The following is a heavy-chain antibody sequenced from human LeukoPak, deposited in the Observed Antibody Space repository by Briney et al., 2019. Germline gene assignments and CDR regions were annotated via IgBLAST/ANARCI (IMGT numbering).Heavy chain of an antibody. CDR3: ARDKNPRPYYDFWSGKDWFDP. CDR2: ISYDGSNK. Sequence: PGGSLRLSCAASGFTFSSYAMHWVRQAPGKGLEWVAVISYDGSNKYYADCVKGRFTISRDNSKNTLYLQMNSLRAEDTAVYYCARDKNPRPYYDFWSGKDWFDPWGQGTLVTVSS. D-gene: IGHD3-3*01. CDR1: GFTFSSYA. V-gene: IGHV3-30*01. J-gene: IGHJ5*02.